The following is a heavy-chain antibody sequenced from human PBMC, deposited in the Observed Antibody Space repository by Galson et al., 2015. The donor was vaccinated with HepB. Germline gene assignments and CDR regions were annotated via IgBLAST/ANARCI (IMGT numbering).Heavy chain of an antibody. V-gene: IGHV4-34*01. Sequence: SETLSLTCAVYGGSFSGYYWSWIRQPPGKGLEWIGEINHSGSTNYNPSLKSRVTISVDTSKNQFSLKLSSVTAADTAVYYCARSNIAVALRGLDPWGQGTLVTVSS. D-gene: IGHD6-19*01. CDR3: ARSNIAVALRGLDP. CDR1: GGSFSGYY. CDR2: INHSGST. J-gene: IGHJ5*02.